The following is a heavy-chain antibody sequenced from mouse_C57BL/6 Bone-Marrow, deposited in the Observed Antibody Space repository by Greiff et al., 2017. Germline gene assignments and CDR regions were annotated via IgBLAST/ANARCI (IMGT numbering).Heavy chain of an antibody. CDR3: ARHYYYAMDY. CDR1: GFTFSSYG. Sequence: EVQLVESGGDLVKPGGSLKLSCAASGFTFSSYGMSWVRQTPDKRLEWVATISSGGSYTYYPDSVKGRFTISRDNAKNTLYLQMSSLKSEDTAMYYCARHYYYAMDYWGQGTSVTGSS. V-gene: IGHV5-6*01. CDR2: ISSGGSYT. J-gene: IGHJ4*01.